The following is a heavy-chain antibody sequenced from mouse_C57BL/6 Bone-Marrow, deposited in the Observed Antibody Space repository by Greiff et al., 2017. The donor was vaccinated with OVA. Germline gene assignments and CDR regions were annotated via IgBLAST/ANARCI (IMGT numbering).Heavy chain of an antibody. CDR3: ARSGITTVEGDFAMDY. J-gene: IGHJ4*01. D-gene: IGHD1-1*01. CDR1: GYTFTSYW. V-gene: IGHV1-55*01. CDR2: IYPGSGRT. Sequence: VQVEESGAELVKPGASVKMSCKASGYTFTSYWITWVKQRPGQGLEWIGDIYPGSGRTNYNEKFKSKATLTVDTSSSTAYMQLRSLTSEDSAVYYCARSGITTVEGDFAMDYWGQGTSVTVSS.